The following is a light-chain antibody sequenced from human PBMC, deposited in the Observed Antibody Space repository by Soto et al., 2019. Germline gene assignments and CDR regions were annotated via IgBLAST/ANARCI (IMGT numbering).Light chain of an antibody. CDR3: HVWDSSTAV. CDR2: RDS. J-gene: IGLJ3*02. CDR1: NIGTRN. Sequence: SYELTQPLSVSVPLGQTASITCGGNNIGTRNVHWYQQKPGQAPVLVVYRDSNRPPGIPERFSGSNSGNTATLTISRAQAGDEADYYCHVWDSSTAVFGGGTKLTVL. V-gene: IGLV3-9*01.